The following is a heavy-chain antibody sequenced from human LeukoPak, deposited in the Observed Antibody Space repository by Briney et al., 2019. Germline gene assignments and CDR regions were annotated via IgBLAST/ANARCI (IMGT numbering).Heavy chain of an antibody. J-gene: IGHJ4*02. Sequence: GGSLRLSCTASGFTFNRYAMTWVRQAPGKGLEWVSAVSGNGNNKSYAASVKGRFTLSRDNSKNTVLMQMSSLRAEDTAVYYCAKGRQWLDDFDYWGQGTLVTVSS. D-gene: IGHD6-19*01. CDR1: GFTFNRYA. CDR2: VSGNGNNK. V-gene: IGHV3-23*01. CDR3: AKGRQWLDDFDY.